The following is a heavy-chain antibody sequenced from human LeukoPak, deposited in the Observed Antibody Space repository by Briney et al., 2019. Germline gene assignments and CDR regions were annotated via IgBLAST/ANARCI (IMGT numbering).Heavy chain of an antibody. V-gene: IGHV3-7*03. Sequence: GGSLRLSCAASGFTFGTYWMSWVRQAPGKGLQWVAHIKQDGSAKFYVDSVKGRFTISRDNAKNSLYLQMNSLRAEDTAVYYCAGRTSELGFYFDYWGQGALVTVSS. J-gene: IGHJ4*02. CDR2: IKQDGSAK. CDR1: GFTFGTYW. CDR3: AGRTSELGFYFDY. D-gene: IGHD1-7*01.